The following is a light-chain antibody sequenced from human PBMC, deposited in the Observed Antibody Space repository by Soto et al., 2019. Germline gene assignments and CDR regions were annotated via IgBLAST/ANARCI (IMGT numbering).Light chain of an antibody. CDR1: QGISSW. CDR3: TVSKFLLLS. Sequence: SVSASVGDRVTITRRASQGISSWLAWYQQKPGKAPKLLIYAASSLQSGVPSRFSGSGSGTDFTLTICCLQAEDCITYYSTVSKFLLLSF. V-gene: IGKV1-12*01. J-gene: IGKJ2*03. CDR2: AAS.